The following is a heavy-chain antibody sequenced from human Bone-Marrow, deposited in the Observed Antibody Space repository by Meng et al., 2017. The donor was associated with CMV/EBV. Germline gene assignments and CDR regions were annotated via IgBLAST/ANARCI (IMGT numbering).Heavy chain of an antibody. CDR2: ISSSSSYI. Sequence: CAASGFTFSSYSMTWVRQAPGKGLEWVSSISSSSSYIYYADSVKGRFTISRDNAKNSLYLQMNSLRAEDTAVYYCARDGGDGGDFDYWGQGTLVTVSS. D-gene: IGHD2-21*02. CDR1: GFTFSSYS. CDR3: ARDGGDGGDFDY. V-gene: IGHV3-21*01. J-gene: IGHJ4*02.